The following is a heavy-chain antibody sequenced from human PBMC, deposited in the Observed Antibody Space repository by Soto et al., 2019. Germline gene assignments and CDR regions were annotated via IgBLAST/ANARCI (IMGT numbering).Heavy chain of an antibody. CDR3: AKDRGVGSSTNLTFTEGAQPPDPYYYYYMDV. Sequence: GGSLRLSCAASGFTFSSYAMSWVRQAPGKGLEWVSAISGSGGSTYYADSVKGRFTISRDNSKNTLYLQMNSLRAEDTAVYYCAKDRGVGSSTNLTFTEGAQPPDPYYYYYMDVWGKGTTVTVSS. V-gene: IGHV3-23*01. D-gene: IGHD2-2*01. CDR2: ISGSGGST. J-gene: IGHJ6*03. CDR1: GFTFSSYA.